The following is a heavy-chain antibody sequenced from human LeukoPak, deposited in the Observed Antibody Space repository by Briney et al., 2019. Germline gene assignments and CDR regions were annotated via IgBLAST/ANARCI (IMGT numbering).Heavy chain of an antibody. CDR2: INHSGST. J-gene: IGHJ6*02. V-gene: IGHV4-34*01. D-gene: IGHD3-22*01. CDR1: GGSFSGYY. CDR3: ARYYYDSSGYLYYYGMDV. Sequence: SETLSLTCAVYGGSFSGYYWSWIRQPPGKGLEWIEEINHSGSTNYNPSLKSRVTISVDTSKNQFSLKLSSVTAADTAVYYCARYYYDSSGYLYYYGMDVWGQGTTVTVSS.